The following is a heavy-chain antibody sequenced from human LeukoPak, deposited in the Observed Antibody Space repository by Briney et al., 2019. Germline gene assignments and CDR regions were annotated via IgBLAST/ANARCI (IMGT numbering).Heavy chain of an antibody. CDR2: IYPGDSDT. V-gene: IGHV5-51*01. D-gene: IGHD2-8*01. J-gene: IGHJ4*02. CDR3: ARRPNLDY. CDR1: GYTFTSDW. Sequence: GESLKISCRASGYTFTSDWIAWVRQRPGKGLEWMGIIYPGDSDTRYSPSFQGQVTISADKSISTAYLQWSSLTASDTAMYYCARRPNLDYWGQGTLVTVSS.